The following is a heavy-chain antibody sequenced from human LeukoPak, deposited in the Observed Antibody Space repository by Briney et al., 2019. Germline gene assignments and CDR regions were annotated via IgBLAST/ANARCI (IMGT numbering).Heavy chain of an antibody. D-gene: IGHD2-15*01. CDR2: ISASGGNT. Sequence: GGSLRLSCAASGFTFSSYAMSWVRQAPGKGLEWVSAISASGGNTYYADSMKGRFTISRDNSKNTLYLQMSSLRAEDTAVYYCAKGTYCSGANCYPSVYYYYYMDVWGKGTTVTVSS. V-gene: IGHV3-23*01. J-gene: IGHJ6*03. CDR1: GFTFSSYA. CDR3: AKGTYCSGANCYPSVYYYYYMDV.